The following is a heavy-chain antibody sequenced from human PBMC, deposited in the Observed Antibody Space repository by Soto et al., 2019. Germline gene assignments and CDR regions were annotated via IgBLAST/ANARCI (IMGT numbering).Heavy chain of an antibody. J-gene: IGHJ5*02. V-gene: IGHV1-2*04. D-gene: IGHD3-9*01. CDR3: AREGKYYDILTGYPDWFDP. CDR1: GYTFTGYY. Sequence: GASVKVSCKASGYTFTGYYMHWVRQAPGQGLEWMGWINPNSGGTNYAQKFQGWVTMTRDTSISTAYMELSRLRSDDTAVYYCAREGKYYDILTGYPDWFDPWGQGTLVTVSS. CDR2: INPNSGGT.